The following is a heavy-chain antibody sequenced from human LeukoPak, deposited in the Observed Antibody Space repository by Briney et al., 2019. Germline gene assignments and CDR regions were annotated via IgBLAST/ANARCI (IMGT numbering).Heavy chain of an antibody. CDR2: INSDGSST. J-gene: IGHJ4*02. CDR1: GFTFGSYW. CDR3: ARSLPDYFDY. V-gene: IGHV3-74*01. Sequence: GGSLRLSCAASGFTFGSYWMHWVRQAPGKGLVWVARINSDGSSTNYGDSVKGRFTISRDNAKNTLYLQMNSLRAEDTAVYYCARSLPDYFDYWGQGTLVTVSS.